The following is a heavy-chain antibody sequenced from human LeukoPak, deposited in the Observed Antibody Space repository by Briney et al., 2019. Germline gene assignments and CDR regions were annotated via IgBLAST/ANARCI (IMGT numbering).Heavy chain of an antibody. CDR1: GGSISSGSYY. CDR3: AGDYDFWSGYPHAYDAFDI. J-gene: IGHJ3*02. Sequence: PSQPLSLTCTVSGGSISSGSYYWSWIRQPPGKGLEWIGRIYTSGSTNYNPSLKSRVTISVDTSKNQFSLKLSSVTAAGTAVYYCAGDYDFWSGYPHAYDAFDIWGQGTMVTVSS. CDR2: IYTSGST. D-gene: IGHD3-3*01. V-gene: IGHV4-61*02.